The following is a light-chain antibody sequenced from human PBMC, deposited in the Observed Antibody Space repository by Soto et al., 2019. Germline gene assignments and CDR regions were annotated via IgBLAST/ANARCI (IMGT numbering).Light chain of an antibody. V-gene: IGLV7-43*01. Sequence: QTVVTQGPSLTVSPGGTFTLTCASSTGAVTSAYYPNWFQQKPGQVPRTLIYSTSSKLSWTPARFSGSLLGGKAALTLSGAQPEDEADYYCLLYYGGNQGVFGGGTKLTVL. CDR3: LLYYGGNQGV. J-gene: IGLJ3*02. CDR2: STS. CDR1: TGAVTSAYY.